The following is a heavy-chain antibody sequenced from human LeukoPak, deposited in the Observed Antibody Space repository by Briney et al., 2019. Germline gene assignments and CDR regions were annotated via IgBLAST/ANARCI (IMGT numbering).Heavy chain of an antibody. CDR2: INPHSGGT. CDR1: GYTFTDYY. CDR3: ARDMDSGPDFFDY. D-gene: IGHD1-26*01. V-gene: IGHV1-2*02. Sequence: RASVEVSCKASGYTFTDYYMHWVRQAPGQGLEWMGWINPHSGGTDHAQKFQGRVTMTRDTSISTAYMELSRLRSDDTAVYYCARDMDSGPDFFDYWGLGTLVTVSS. J-gene: IGHJ4*02.